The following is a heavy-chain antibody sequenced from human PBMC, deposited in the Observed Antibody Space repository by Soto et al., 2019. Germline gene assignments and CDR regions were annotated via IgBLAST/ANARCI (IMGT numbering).Heavy chain of an antibody. CDR2: ISGNNGNM. D-gene: IGHD3-3*01. Sequence: GASVKVSCKASGYTFSSYYFSWVRRAPGQGLEWMGWISGNNGNMNYAQKFQGRLTMTTDTSTGTAYMELRSLRSDDTAVYYCARFWSGYLSDYCGQGSLVTVYS. J-gene: IGHJ4*02. CDR1: GYTFSSYY. V-gene: IGHV1-18*01. CDR3: ARFWSGYLSDY.